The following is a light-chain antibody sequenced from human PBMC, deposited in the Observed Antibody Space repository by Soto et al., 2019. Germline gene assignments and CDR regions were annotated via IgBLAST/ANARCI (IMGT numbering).Light chain of an antibody. J-gene: IGKJ1*01. CDR2: GAS. CDR1: QSVFSN. V-gene: IGKV3-15*01. Sequence: EIVMTQSPATLSVSPGERATLSCRASQSVFSNLAWYQQKPGQAPRLLIYGASTRATGIPARFSGSGSGTEFTLTISSLQSEDFAVYYCQHYNDWPPWTVAQGTEVEI. CDR3: QHYNDWPPWT.